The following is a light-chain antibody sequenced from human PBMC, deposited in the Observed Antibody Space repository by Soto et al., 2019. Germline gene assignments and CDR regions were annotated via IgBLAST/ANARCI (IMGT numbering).Light chain of an antibody. CDR1: SNDFGSYNL. J-gene: IGLJ3*02. CDR2: DVS. Sequence: QSALTQPASVSGSPGQSITISCTGTSNDFGSYNLVSWYQQHPGKAPKLMIYDVSKRPSGVSNRFSGSKSGNTASLTISGLQAEDEADYYCCSYASSSTWVFGGGTKLTVL. V-gene: IGLV2-23*02. CDR3: CSYASSSTWV.